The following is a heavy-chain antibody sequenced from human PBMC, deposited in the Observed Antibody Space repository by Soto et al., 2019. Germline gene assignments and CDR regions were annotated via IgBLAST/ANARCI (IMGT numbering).Heavy chain of an antibody. CDR1: GFTFSDYY. Sequence: QVQLVESGGGLVKPGGSLRLSCVASGFTFSDYYMSWIRQAPGKGLEWVSYIVSSSSYTNYADSVKGRFTISRDNAKNSLYLEMNSLRAEDTAVYYCARLRASTWYMGGYLDYWGLGTLVTVSS. CDR2: IVSSSSYT. V-gene: IGHV3-11*06. D-gene: IGHD6-13*01. CDR3: ARLRASTWYMGGYLDY. J-gene: IGHJ4*02.